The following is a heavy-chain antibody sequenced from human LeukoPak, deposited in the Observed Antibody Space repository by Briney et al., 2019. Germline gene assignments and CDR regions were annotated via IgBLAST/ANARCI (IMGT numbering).Heavy chain of an antibody. CDR2: IYYSGST. CDR1: GGSISSGGYY. D-gene: IGHD5-24*01. Sequence: SETLSLTCTVSGGSISSGGYYWSWIRQHPGKGLEWIGYIYYSGSTNYNPSLKSRVTISVDTSKNQFSLRLSSVTAADTAVHYCARVQWLQYSFDYWGQGTLVTVSS. J-gene: IGHJ4*02. CDR3: ARVQWLQYSFDY. V-gene: IGHV4-61*08.